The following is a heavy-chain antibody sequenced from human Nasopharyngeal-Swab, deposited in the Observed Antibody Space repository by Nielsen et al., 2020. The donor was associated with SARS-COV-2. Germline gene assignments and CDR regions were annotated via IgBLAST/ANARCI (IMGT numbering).Heavy chain of an antibody. CDR2: IKQDGSEK. V-gene: IGHV3-7*03. CDR1: GFTFSSYW. D-gene: IGHD2-21*02. CDR3: ARGPPIVVLTAILPDYYYLDV. Sequence: GGSLRFSCAASGFTFSSYWMTWVRQAPGKGLEWVANIKQDGSEKYSVDSVKGRFTISRDNARNSLYLQMNNLRAEDTAVYYCARGPPIVVLTAILPDYYYLDVWGKGTTVTVSS. J-gene: IGHJ6*03.